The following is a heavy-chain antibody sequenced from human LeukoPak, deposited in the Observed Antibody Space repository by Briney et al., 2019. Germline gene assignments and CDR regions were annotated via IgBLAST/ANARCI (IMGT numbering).Heavy chain of an antibody. J-gene: IGHJ4*02. CDR3: ARNENSGWGYFDY. CDR2: IKQDGSEK. CDR1: GFTFSSYW. D-gene: IGHD5-12*01. V-gene: IGHV3-7*03. Sequence: GGSLRLSCAASGFTFSSYWMSWVRQAPGKGLEWVANIKQDGSEKHYVDSVKGRFTISRDNSKDTLYLQMNSLRAEDTAVYYCARNENSGWGYFDYWGQGTLVTVSS.